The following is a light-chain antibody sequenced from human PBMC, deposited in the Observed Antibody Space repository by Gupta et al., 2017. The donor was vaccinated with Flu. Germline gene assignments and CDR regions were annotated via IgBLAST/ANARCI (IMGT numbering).Light chain of an antibody. V-gene: IGLV2-14*01. CDR3: YAYTDAHTGV. Sequence: QSALTQPAPVSGPPGQSITISCSGTHSDVGGYHFVSWYQQHPGRAPKLLIYEVTKRPFEISDRFSGSKSGNTASLTISGLQSEDEADYFCYAYTDAHTGVFGAGSRVTVL. CDR1: HSDVGGYHF. CDR2: EVT. J-gene: IGLJ1*01.